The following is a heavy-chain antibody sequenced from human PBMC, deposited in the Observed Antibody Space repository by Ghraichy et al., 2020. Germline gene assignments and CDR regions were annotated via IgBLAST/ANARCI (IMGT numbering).Heavy chain of an antibody. CDR2: FDPEDGET. J-gene: IGHJ4*02. CDR3: ATPAYSSSWYPSISRYYFDY. CDR1: GYTLTELS. Sequence: ASVKVSCKVSGYTLTELSMHWVRQAPGKGLEWMGGFDPEDGETIYAQKFQGRVTMTEDTSPDTAYMELSSLRSEDTAVYYCATPAYSSSWYPSISRYYFDYWGQGTLVTVSS. V-gene: IGHV1-24*01. D-gene: IGHD6-13*01.